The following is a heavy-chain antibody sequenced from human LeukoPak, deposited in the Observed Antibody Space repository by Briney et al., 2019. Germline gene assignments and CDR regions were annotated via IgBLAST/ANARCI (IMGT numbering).Heavy chain of an antibody. D-gene: IGHD3-10*01. CDR3: AREERYGSSNDY. J-gene: IGHJ4*02. CDR2: IYYSGST. CDR1: GGSISSYY. V-gene: IGHV4-59*01. Sequence: SETLSLTCTVSGGSISSYYWSWIRQPPGKGLEWIGYIYYSGSTNYNPSLKSRVTISVDTSKNQFSLKLSSVTAADTAVYYCAREERYGSSNDYWGQGTLVTVSS.